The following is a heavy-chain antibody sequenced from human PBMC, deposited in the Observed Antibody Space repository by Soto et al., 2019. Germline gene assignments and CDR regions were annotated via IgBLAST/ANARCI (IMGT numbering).Heavy chain of an antibody. V-gene: IGHV1-69*02. CDR1: GGTFSSYT. Sequence: QVQLVQSGAEVKKPGSSVKVSCKASGGTFSSYTISWVRQAPGQGLEWMGRIILILGIANYAQKFQGRVTITADKSTSTAYMELSSLRSEDTAVYYCARFRGSYGMDVWGQGTTVTVSS. D-gene: IGHD3-10*01. CDR2: IILILGIA. CDR3: ARFRGSYGMDV. J-gene: IGHJ6*02.